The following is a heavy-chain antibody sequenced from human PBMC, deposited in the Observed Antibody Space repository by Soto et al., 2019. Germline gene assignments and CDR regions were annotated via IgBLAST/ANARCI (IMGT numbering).Heavy chain of an antibody. CDR1: GYTFTSYG. CDR2: ISAYNGNT. J-gene: IGHJ6*02. CDR3: ARVRGLGHSSITIFEVVIGGGGIDV. Sequence: QVQLVQSGAEVKKPGASVKVSCKASGYTFTSYGISWVRQAPGQGLEWMGWISAYNGNTKYAQKLQGRVTMTTDTHTSRAYMELRSLISDDTALYYCARVRGLGHSSITIFEVVIGGGGIDVWGRGTTITVS. V-gene: IGHV1-18*04. D-gene: IGHD3-3*01.